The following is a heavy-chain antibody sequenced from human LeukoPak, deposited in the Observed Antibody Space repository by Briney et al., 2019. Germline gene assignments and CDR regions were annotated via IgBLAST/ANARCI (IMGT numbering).Heavy chain of an antibody. CDR1: GYSISSGYY. D-gene: IGHD2-2*02. Sequence: SETLSLTCAVSGYSISSGYYWGWIRQPPGKGLEWIGSIYHSGSTYYNPSLKSRVTISVDTSKNQFSLKLSSVTAADTAVYYCARALGYCSSTSCYTPIDYWGHGALVTVSS. J-gene: IGHJ4*01. CDR2: IYHSGST. V-gene: IGHV4-38-2*01. CDR3: ARALGYCSSTSCYTPIDY.